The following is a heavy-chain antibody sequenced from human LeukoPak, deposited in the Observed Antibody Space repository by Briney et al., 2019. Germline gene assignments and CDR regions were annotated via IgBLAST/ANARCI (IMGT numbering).Heavy chain of an antibody. CDR1: GFTFSSYG. CDR3: AKGWLQSQSYFDY. D-gene: IGHD5-12*01. V-gene: IGHV3-30*18. Sequence: QPGGSLRLSCAASGFTFSSYGMHWVRQAPGKGLEWVAVISYDGSNKYYADSVKGRFTISRDNAKNSLYLQMNSLRAEDTALYYCAKGWLQSQSYFDYWGQGTLVTVSS. CDR2: ISYDGSNK. J-gene: IGHJ4*02.